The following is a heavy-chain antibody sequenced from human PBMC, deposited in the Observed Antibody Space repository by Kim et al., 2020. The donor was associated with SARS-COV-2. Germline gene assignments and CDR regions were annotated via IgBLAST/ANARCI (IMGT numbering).Heavy chain of an antibody. CDR2: IYSGGST. CDR3: ALPRVSPGAFDI. J-gene: IGHJ3*02. CDR1: GFTVSSNY. V-gene: IGHV3-53*01. Sequence: GGSLRLSCAASGFTVSSNYMSWVRQAPGKGLEWVSVIYSGGSTYYADSVKGRFTIYSDNSKNTLYLQMNSLRAEDTAVYYCALPRVSPGAFDIWGQGTMVTVSS. D-gene: IGHD6-13*01.